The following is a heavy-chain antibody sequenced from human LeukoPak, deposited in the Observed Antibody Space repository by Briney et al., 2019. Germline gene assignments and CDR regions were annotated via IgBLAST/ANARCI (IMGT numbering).Heavy chain of an antibody. CDR2: IYTSGST. CDR1: GGSISSYY. J-gene: IGHJ3*02. CDR3: ARPSLDSSGWYEDAFDI. D-gene: IGHD6-19*01. V-gene: IGHV4-4*07. Sequence: SETLSLTCTVSGGSISSYYWSWIRQPAGKGLEWIGRIYTSGSTNYNPSLKSRVTMSVDTSKNQFSLELSSVTAADTAVYYCARPSLDSSGWYEDAFDIWGQGTMVTVSS.